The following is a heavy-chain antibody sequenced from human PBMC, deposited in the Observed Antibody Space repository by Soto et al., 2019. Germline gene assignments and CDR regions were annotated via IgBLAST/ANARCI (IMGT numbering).Heavy chain of an antibody. J-gene: IGHJ4*02. V-gene: IGHV1-18*01. CDR3: ARDRRYSGSYKLDY. CDR2: ISAYNGNT. D-gene: IGHD1-26*01. Sequence: ASVKVSCKASGYTFTSYGISWVRQAPGQGLEWVGWISAYNGNTNYAQKLQGRVTMTTDTSTSTAYMELRSLRSDDTAVYYCARDRRYSGSYKLDYWGQGTLVTVSS. CDR1: GYTFTSYG.